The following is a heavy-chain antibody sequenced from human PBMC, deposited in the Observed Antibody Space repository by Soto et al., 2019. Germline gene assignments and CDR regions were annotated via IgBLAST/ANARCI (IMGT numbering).Heavy chain of an antibody. CDR3: AKDTYYYSSSGYYVFDS. D-gene: IGHD3-22*01. CDR1: GYTFTNFG. V-gene: IGHV1-18*01. CDR2: ISAYNGNT. Sequence: GASVKVSCKASGYTFTNFGISWVRQAPGQGLEWMGWISAYNGNTNYAQKFQGRVTMTTDTSTSTAYMEVRSLRFDDTAVYYCAKDTYYYSSSGYYVFDSWGQGTLVTVSS. J-gene: IGHJ4*02.